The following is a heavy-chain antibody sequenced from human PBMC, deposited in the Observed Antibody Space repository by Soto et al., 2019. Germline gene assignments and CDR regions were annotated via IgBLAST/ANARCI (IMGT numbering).Heavy chain of an antibody. Sequence: GESLKISCKGSGYSFTNYWISWVRQVPGKGLEWMGRIDPTDSYTNYSPSLQGHVTISTDKSISTAYLQWSSLKASDTAMYYCARQSSSCSGGSCSLGDYYYGMDVWGQGTTVTVSS. CDR1: GYSFTNYW. J-gene: IGHJ6*02. CDR2: IDPTDSYT. CDR3: ARQSSSCSGGSCSLGDYYYGMDV. D-gene: IGHD2-15*01. V-gene: IGHV5-10-1*01.